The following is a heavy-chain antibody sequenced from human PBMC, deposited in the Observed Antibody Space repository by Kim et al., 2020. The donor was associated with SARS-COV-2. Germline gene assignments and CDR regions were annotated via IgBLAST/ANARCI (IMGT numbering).Heavy chain of an antibody. J-gene: IGHJ4*02. CDR3: ARDRGRGYSYGIDY. Sequence: AQKFQGRVTMTRDTSISTAYMELSRLRSDDTAVYYCARDRGRGYSYGIDYWGQGTLVTVSS. V-gene: IGHV1-2*02. D-gene: IGHD5-18*01.